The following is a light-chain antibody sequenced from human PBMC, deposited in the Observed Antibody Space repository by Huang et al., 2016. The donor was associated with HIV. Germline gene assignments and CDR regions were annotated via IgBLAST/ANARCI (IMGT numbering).Light chain of an antibody. Sequence: DIQMTQSPSSLSASVGDRVTIGCQASQDITNYLNWYRQKPGGAPEIRIYDASSLETGVSSRFNGSGSGTNFTFSITSLQPEDIGTYFCQQYDNRPLTFGGGTKVEI. CDR2: DAS. V-gene: IGKV1-33*01. CDR3: QQYDNRPLT. CDR1: QDITNY. J-gene: IGKJ4*01.